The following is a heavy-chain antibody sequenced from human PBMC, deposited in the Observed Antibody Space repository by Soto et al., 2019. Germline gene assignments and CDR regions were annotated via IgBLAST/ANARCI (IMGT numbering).Heavy chain of an antibody. D-gene: IGHD2-21*02. V-gene: IGHV3-23*01. J-gene: IGHJ4*02. CDR1: GFTFTSYA. Sequence: GGSLRLSCAASGFTFTSYAMTWVRRPPGKGLEWVSAISGNGAVTYYADSVKGRFTISRDNSKNTLYLQMNSLRAEDTAVYYCARDNAPYCGGDCYSLDYWGQGTLVTVSS. CDR2: ISGNGAVT. CDR3: ARDNAPYCGGDCYSLDY.